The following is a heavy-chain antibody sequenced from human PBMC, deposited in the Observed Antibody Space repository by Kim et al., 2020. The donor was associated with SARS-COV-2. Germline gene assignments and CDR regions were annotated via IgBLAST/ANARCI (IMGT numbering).Heavy chain of an antibody. J-gene: IGHJ4*02. CDR2: INPNSGGT. V-gene: IGHV1-2*02. D-gene: IGHD2-15*01. Sequence: ASVKVSCKASGYTFTNYFIHWVRQAPGQGLEWMGWINPNSGGTHYAQNFRGRVTVTRDTSITTAYMELSWLTSDDTALYYCARDRGPLRFCVGGSCYSDGYFDFWGQGTLVTVSS. CDR1: GYTFTNYF. CDR3: ARDRGPLRFCVGGSCYSDGYFDF.